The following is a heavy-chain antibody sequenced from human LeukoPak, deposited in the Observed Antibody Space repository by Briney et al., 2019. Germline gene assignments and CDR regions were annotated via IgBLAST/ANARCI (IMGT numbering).Heavy chain of an antibody. CDR2: ISGSGRST. Sequence: GGSLRLSCAASGFSFSIYAVSWVRQAPGKGLEWVSAISGSGRSTYYADSVKGRFTISRDHSKNTLYLQMSSLRAEDTAVYYCAKEVEYYFDSWGQGTLVTVSS. J-gene: IGHJ4*02. CDR3: AKEVEYYFDS. V-gene: IGHV3-23*01. CDR1: GFSFSIYA.